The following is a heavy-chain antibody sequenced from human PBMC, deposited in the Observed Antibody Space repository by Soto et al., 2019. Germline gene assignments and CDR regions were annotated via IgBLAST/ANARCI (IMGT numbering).Heavy chain of an antibody. Sequence: ALRLSCAASGFTFSSYAMHWVRQAPGKGLEWVAVISYDGSNKYYADSVKGRFTISRDNSKNTLYLQMNSLRAEDTAVYYCAREGRVGGIDYWGQGTPVTVSS. CDR3: AREGRVGGIDY. CDR1: GFTFSSYA. CDR2: ISYDGSNK. D-gene: IGHD6-19*01. V-gene: IGHV3-30-3*01. J-gene: IGHJ4*02.